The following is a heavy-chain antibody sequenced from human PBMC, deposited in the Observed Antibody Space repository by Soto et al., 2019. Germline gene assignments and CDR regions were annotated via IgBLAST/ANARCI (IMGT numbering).Heavy chain of an antibody. CDR1: GYTFTDYG. Sequence: QVQLVESGAEVKKPGASVKVSCKASGYTFTDYGISWVRQAPGQGLEWMGWISGYNGNTKYAQKFQGRVTMTTDTPTNTAYMELRSLRSVDTAVYYCARDREYYYDSSGNYYYHYGLDVWGQGTTVTVS. V-gene: IGHV1-18*04. J-gene: IGHJ6*02. D-gene: IGHD3-22*01. CDR2: ISGYNGNT. CDR3: ARDREYYYDSSGNYYYHYGLDV.